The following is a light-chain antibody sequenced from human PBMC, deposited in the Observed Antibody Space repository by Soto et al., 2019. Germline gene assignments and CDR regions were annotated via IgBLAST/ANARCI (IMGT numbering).Light chain of an antibody. CDR3: QSYDSSLSGSEV. J-gene: IGLJ1*01. V-gene: IGLV1-40*01. CDR2: GNG. Sequence: QLVLTQPPSVSGAPGQRVTISCTGSSSNIGAGHDVHWYQQLPGTAPKLLIYGNGNRPSGVPDRFSGSKSGTSASLAITGLLAEDEADYYCQSYDSSLSGSEVFGTGTKLTVL. CDR1: SSNIGAGHD.